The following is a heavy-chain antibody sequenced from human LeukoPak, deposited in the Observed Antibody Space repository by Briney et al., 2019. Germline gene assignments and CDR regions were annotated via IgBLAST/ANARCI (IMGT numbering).Heavy chain of an antibody. CDR2: ITGDGSRT. D-gene: IGHD3-16*01. CDR3: AESPYPRH. V-gene: IGHV3-74*01. CDR1: GFPFISDW. Sequence: GGSLRLPCAASGFPFISDWMNWVGQAPGQGLVWVSYITGDGSRTTYADSVKGRFTISRDNAKNTMYLQMDSLRAEDTAVYYCAESPYPRHWGQGTLVTVSS. J-gene: IGHJ4*02.